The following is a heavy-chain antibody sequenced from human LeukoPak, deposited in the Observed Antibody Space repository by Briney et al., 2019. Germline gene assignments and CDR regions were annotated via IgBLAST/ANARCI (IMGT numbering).Heavy chain of an antibody. V-gene: IGHV5-51*01. Sequence: PGESLKISCKGSGYSFSSYWIGWVRQMPGKGLEWMGIIFPRDSDTRYSPSFQGQVTTSADKSISTAYLQWSSLKASDTAMYYCARRVGSWAYYFDYWGQGTLVTVSS. D-gene: IGHD2-15*01. J-gene: IGHJ4*02. CDR3: ARRVGSWAYYFDY. CDR1: GYSFSSYW. CDR2: IFPRDSDT.